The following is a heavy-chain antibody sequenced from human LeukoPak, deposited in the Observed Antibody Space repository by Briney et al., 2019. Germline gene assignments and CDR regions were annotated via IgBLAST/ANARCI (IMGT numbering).Heavy chain of an antibody. J-gene: IGHJ3*02. CDR2: IYHSGST. Sequence: SETLSLTCTVSGYSISSGYYWGWIRQPPGKGLEWIGSIYHSGSTYYNPSLKSRVTISVDTSKNQFSLKLSSVTAADTAVYYCARSYYYGSGSYLAFDIWGQGTMVTVSS. CDR1: GYSISSGYY. CDR3: ARSYYYGSGSYLAFDI. V-gene: IGHV4-38-2*02. D-gene: IGHD3-10*01.